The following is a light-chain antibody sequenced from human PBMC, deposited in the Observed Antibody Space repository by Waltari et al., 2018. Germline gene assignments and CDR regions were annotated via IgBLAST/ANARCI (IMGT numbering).Light chain of an antibody. CDR3: SSYTSSSIPV. CDR2: EVS. V-gene: IGLV2-14*01. CDR1: SSDVGGYNY. Sequence: QSALTQPASVSGSPGQSITISCTGTSSDVGGYNYASWYQQHPGKAPKRMIYEVSNRPSGVSNRFSGSKSGNTASLTISGLQAEDEADYYCSSYTSSSIPVFGGGTKLTVL. J-gene: IGLJ2*01.